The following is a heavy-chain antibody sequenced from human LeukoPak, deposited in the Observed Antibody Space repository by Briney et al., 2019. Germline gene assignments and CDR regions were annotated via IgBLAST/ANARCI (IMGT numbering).Heavy chain of an antibody. J-gene: IGHJ4*02. V-gene: IGHV4-39*01. CDR1: GGSITSNSHN. CDR3: ARQFHGGSGISAYFDY. CDR2: IYFSEYT. Sequence: SETLSLTCTVSGGSITSNSHNWGWIRQPPGKGLEWLGSIYFSEYTYDNPSLKSRVTMSVDTSKKQFSLKLRAVTAADTAVYYCARQFHGGSGISAYFDYWGQGALVTVSS. D-gene: IGHD1-26*01.